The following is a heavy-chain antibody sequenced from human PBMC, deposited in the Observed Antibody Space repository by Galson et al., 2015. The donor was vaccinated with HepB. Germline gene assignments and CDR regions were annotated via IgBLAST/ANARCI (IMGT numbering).Heavy chain of an antibody. J-gene: IGHJ4*02. CDR2: ISGSGSST. CDR3: AKDYLPYYDRWGSYSDLYYFDY. Sequence: SLRLSCAASGFTFNYHAMNWVRQAPGKGLEWAASISGSGSSTYYADSVKGRFTISRDNSLDTVDLQMDSLRVDDTAVYYCAKDYLPYYDRWGSYSDLYYFDYWGQGTLVTVSS. D-gene: IGHD3-22*01. V-gene: IGHV3-23*01. CDR1: GFTFNYHA.